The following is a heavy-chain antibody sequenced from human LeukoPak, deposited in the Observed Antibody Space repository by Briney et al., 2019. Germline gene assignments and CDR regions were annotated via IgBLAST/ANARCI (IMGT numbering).Heavy chain of an antibody. D-gene: IGHD3-10*01. J-gene: IGHJ4*02. CDR2: IYYSGSA. CDR1: GGSIRGYY. Sequence: SETLSLTCTVSGGSIRGYYWSWIRQPPGKGLEWIGYIYYSGSANYNPSLQSRVTISVDTSKNQFSLNLTSVTAADTAVYYCARYGSGTYPRFDYWGQGILVTVSS. V-gene: IGHV4-59*08. CDR3: ARYGSGTYPRFDY.